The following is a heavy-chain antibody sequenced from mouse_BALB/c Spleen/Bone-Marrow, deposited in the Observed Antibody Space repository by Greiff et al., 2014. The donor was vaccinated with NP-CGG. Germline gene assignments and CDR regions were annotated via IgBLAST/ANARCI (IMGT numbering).Heavy chain of an antibody. Sequence: LQQSGPELVKPGALVKISCKASGYTFTSYDINWVKQRPGQGLEWIGWIYPGDGSTKYNEKFKGKATLTADRSSSTAYMQLSILTSENSAVYFCTSSDDGFPYSFDPWGEGPTLTVST. J-gene: IGHJ2*01. V-gene: IGHV1S33*01. CDR2: IYPGDGST. D-gene: IGHD2-3*01. CDR1: GYTFTSYD. CDR3: TSSDDGFPYSFDP.